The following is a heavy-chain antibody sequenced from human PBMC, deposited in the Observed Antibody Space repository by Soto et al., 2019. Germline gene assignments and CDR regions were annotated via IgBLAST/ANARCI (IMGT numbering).Heavy chain of an antibody. J-gene: IGHJ4*02. Sequence: EVLLLESGGGLVQPGESLRLSFAASGFTFSSYAMSWVRQAPGKGLEWVSVISGSDDSTYYADSGKGRFTISRDNSKYTLYLRMNSLRAEDTAVYYCAKRSSSSTFDYWGQGTLVTVSS. V-gene: IGHV3-23*01. D-gene: IGHD6-6*01. CDR2: ISGSDDST. CDR3: AKRSSSSTFDY. CDR1: GFTFSSYA.